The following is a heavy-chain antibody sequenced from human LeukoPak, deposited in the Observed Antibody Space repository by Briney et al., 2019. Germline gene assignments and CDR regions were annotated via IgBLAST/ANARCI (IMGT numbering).Heavy chain of an antibody. V-gene: IGHV3-21*01. CDR1: GFTFSSYS. CDR2: ISSSSSYI. D-gene: IGHD2-2*01. J-gene: IGHJ6*02. Sequence: GGSLRLSCAASGFTFSSYSTNWVRQAPGKGLEWVSSISSSSSYIYYADSVKGRFTISRDNAKNSLYLQMNSLRAEDTAVYYCARDLEVGYCSSTSCQFYGMDVWGQGTTVIVSS. CDR3: ARDLEVGYCSSTSCQFYGMDV.